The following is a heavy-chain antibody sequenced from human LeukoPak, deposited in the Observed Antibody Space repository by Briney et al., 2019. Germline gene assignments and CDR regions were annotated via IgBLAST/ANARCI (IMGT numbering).Heavy chain of an antibody. V-gene: IGHV4-59*01. CDR1: GSSISSYY. Sequence: SETLSLTCTVSGSSISSYYWSWIRQPPGKGLEWIGYIYYSGSTNYNPSLKSRVTISVDTSKNQFSLKLSSVTAADTAVYYCAVGSSTHYYFDYWGQGTLVTVSS. J-gene: IGHJ4*02. D-gene: IGHD2/OR15-2a*01. CDR2: IYYSGST. CDR3: AVGSSTHYYFDY.